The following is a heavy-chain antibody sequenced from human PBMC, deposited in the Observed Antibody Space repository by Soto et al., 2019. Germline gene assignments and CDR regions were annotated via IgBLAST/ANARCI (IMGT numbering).Heavy chain of an antibody. CDR1: GYTFTSYG. J-gene: IGHJ6*02. CDR2: ISAYNGNT. Sequence: ASVKVSCKASGYTFTSYGISWVRQAPGQGLEWMGWISAYNGNTNYAQKLQGRVTMTTDTSTSTAYMELRSLRSEDTAVYYCAREGQGPGIAAAGSVFVYYGMDVWGQGTTVTVSS. D-gene: IGHD6-13*01. V-gene: IGHV1-18*01. CDR3: AREGQGPGIAAAGSVFVYYGMDV.